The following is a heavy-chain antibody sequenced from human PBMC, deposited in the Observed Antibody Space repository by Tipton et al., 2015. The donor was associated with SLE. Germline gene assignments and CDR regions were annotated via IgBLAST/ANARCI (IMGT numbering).Heavy chain of an antibody. V-gene: IGHV3-74*01. J-gene: IGHJ3*02. CDR2: INSDGSST. CDR1: GFTFSSYW. Sequence: SLRLSCAASGFTFSSYWMHWVRQAPGKGLVWVSRINSDGSSTSYADSVKGRFTISRDNAKNTLYLQMNSLRAEDTAVYYCARGRRSDAFDIWGQGTMVTVSS. CDR3: ARGRRSDAFDI.